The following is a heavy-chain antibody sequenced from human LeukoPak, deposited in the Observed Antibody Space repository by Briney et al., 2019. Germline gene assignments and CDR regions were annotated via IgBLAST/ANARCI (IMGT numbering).Heavy chain of an antibody. CDR1: GGSISSGGYY. Sequence: KPSETLSLTCTVSGGSISSGGYYWSWIRQHPGKGLEWIGYIYYSGSTYYNPSLKSRATISVDTSKNQFSLKLSSVTAADTAVYYCAREPTGTLDAFDIWGQGTMVTVSS. J-gene: IGHJ3*02. CDR2: IYYSGST. D-gene: IGHD1-1*01. CDR3: AREPTGTLDAFDI. V-gene: IGHV4-31*03.